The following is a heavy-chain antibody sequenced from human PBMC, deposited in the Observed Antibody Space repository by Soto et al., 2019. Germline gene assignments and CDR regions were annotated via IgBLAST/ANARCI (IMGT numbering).Heavy chain of an antibody. J-gene: IGHJ6*02. D-gene: IGHD6-13*01. V-gene: IGHV3-33*01. CDR1: GFTFSSYG. CDR2: IWYDGSNK. Sequence: GGSLRLSCAASGFTFSSYGMHWVRPAPGKGLEWVAVIWYDGSNKYYADSVKGRFTISRDNSKNTLYLQMNSLRAEDTAVYYCASAPGIAAVYYYYGMDVWGQGTTVTVSS. CDR3: ASAPGIAAVYYYYGMDV.